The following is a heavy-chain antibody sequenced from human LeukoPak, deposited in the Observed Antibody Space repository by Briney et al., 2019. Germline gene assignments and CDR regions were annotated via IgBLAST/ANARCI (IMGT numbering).Heavy chain of an antibody. CDR1: GFTVSRNY. J-gene: IGHJ4*02. Sequence: GGSLRLSCAASGFTVSRNYMTWVRQAPGKGLEWVSVIYSGGSTYYADSVKGRFTTSRDNAKDTLYLQMNSLRAEDTAVYYCAIFVYAMKYFDSWGQGTLVTVSS. V-gene: IGHV3-53*01. CDR2: IYSGGST. D-gene: IGHD2-8*01. CDR3: AIFVYAMKYFDS.